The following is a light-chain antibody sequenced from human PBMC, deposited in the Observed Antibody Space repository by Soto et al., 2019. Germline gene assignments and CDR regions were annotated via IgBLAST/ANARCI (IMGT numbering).Light chain of an antibody. CDR3: QQRSNWPSIS. CDR2: DAS. Sequence: EIVLTQSPATLSLSLVERAALSFRASQSVSSYLAWYQHKPGQAPRLLIYDASTRATDIPARFSGSGSGTDFTLTISSLESEDSAIYYCQQRSNWPSISFGQGTRLENK. J-gene: IGKJ5*01. V-gene: IGKV3-11*01. CDR1: QSVSSY.